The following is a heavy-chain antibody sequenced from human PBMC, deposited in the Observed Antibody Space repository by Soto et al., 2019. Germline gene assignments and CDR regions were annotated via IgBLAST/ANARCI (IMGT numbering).Heavy chain of an antibody. Sequence: GASVKVSCKASGYTFTSYAMHWVRQAPGQRLEWMGWVNAGNGNTKYSQKFQGRVTITRDTSASTAYMELSSLRSEDTAVYYCARDSAPGVLTGYYNVGWFDPWGQGTLVTVSS. CDR1: GYTFTSYA. V-gene: IGHV1-3*01. J-gene: IGHJ5*02. D-gene: IGHD3-9*01. CDR3: ARDSAPGVLTGYYNVGWFDP. CDR2: VNAGNGNT.